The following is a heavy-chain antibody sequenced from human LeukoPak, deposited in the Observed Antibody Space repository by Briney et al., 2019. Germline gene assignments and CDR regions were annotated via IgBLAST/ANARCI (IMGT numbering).Heavy chain of an antibody. CDR3: SSHKRLCWWGSRPGLFHP. CDR1: GGSISSYY. Sequence: SETLSLTCTVSGGSISSYYWSWIRQPPGKGLEWIGYIYYSGSTNYNPSLKSRVTISVDTSKNQFSLKLSSVTAADTAVYYCSSHKRLCWWGSRPGLFHPRGQGTLGTV. V-gene: IGHV4-59*01. J-gene: IGHJ5*02. CDR2: IYYSGST. D-gene: IGHD2-8*02.